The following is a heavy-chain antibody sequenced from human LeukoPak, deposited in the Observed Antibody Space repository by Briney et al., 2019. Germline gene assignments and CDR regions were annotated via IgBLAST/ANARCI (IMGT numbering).Heavy chain of an antibody. V-gene: IGHV3-15*01. CDR3: TSGHCSSTSCYNDY. CDR1: GFTFSNAW. D-gene: IGHD2-2*02. Sequence: GGSLRLSCAASGFTFSNAWMSWVRQAPGKGLEWVGRIKSKTDGGTTDYAAPVKGRFTISRDDSKNTLYLQMNSLKTEDTAVYYCTSGHCSSTSCYNDYWGQGTLVTVSS. J-gene: IGHJ4*02. CDR2: IKSKTDGGTT.